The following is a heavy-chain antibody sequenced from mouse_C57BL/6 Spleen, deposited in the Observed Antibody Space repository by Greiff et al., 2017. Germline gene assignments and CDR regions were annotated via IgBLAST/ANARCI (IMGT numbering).Heavy chain of an antibody. V-gene: IGHV1-55*01. CDR1: GYTFTSYW. Sequence: QVQLQQPGAELVKPGASVKMSCKASGYTFTSYWITWVKQRPGQGLEWIGDIYPGSGSTNYNEKFKSKATLTVDTSSSTAYMQLSSLTSEDSAVYYGAGRELGWDSYAMDYWGQGTSVTVSS. CDR2: IYPGSGST. J-gene: IGHJ4*01. CDR3: AGRELGWDSYAMDY. D-gene: IGHD4-1*01.